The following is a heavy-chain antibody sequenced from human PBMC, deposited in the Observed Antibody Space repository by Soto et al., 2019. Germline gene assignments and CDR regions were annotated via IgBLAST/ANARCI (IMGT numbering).Heavy chain of an antibody. V-gene: IGHV5-51*01. D-gene: IGHD6-19*01. CDR3: ARLYSSGFYYSGY. Sequence: GESLKISCKVSGSSFTTYWIGLVRQMSGTGLEWMGIIYPGDYDTRYSPSFQGQVTISADKSISTAYLQWSSLKASDTAMYFCARLYSSGFYYSGYWGQGTLVTVSS. CDR2: IYPGDYDT. CDR1: GSSFTTYW. J-gene: IGHJ4*02.